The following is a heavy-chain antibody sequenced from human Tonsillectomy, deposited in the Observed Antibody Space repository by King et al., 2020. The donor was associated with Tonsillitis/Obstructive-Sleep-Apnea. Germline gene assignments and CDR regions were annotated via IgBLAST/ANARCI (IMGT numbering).Heavy chain of an antibody. D-gene: IGHD3-9*01. CDR2: INPNSGGT. J-gene: IGHJ6*04. CDR1: GYTFTGYY. V-gene: IGHV1-2*06. Sequence: QLVQSGAEVKKPGASVKVSCKASGYTFTGYYMHWVRQAPGQGLEWMGRINPNSGGTNFAQKFQGRVTMTRDTSISTAYMELRRLRSDDTAVYYCARDDGHYDILTGYYVWGKGTTVTVSS. CDR3: ARDDGHYDILTGYYV.